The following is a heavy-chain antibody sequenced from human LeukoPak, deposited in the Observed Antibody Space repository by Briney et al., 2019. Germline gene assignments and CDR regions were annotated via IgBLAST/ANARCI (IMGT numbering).Heavy chain of an antibody. CDR3: ARLRSRADTPMIY. CDR1: GYMLTTSW. V-gene: IGHV5-51*01. CDR2: VYPSDSDT. D-gene: IGHD5-18*01. J-gene: IGHJ4*02. Sequence: PGESLKISCKASGYMLTTSWIGWVRQLPGKGLEWMGVVYPSDSDTTYSPSFRGQVTISADKSISTAYLQWGSLEASDTAMYYCARLRSRADTPMIYWGQGTLVTVSS.